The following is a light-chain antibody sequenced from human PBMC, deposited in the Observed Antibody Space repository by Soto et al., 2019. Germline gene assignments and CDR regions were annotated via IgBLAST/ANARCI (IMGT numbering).Light chain of an antibody. CDR3: YSTDSSGNHYV. V-gene: IGLV3-10*01. CDR2: EDS. Sequence: SYELTQPPSVSVSPGQTARITCSGDALPKKFAYWYQQQSGRAPVLVIYEDSKRPSGIPERFSGSSSGTTATLTISGAQVDDEADYYCYSTDSSGNHYVFGTGTKLTVL. CDR1: ALPKKF. J-gene: IGLJ1*01.